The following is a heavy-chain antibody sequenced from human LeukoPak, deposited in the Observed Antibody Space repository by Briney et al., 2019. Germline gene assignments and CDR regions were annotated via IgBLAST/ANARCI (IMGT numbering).Heavy chain of an antibody. V-gene: IGHV4-39*01. Sequence: SETLSLTCTVSGGSIRSSSYYCGWIRQPRGRGLVWVACIYQSGSTYYNPSPRSRVTISVDTSKHHFSLILSSVTAADTAVYYCAGHAPHENGNKRGFEYWGQGTLVTVSS. D-gene: IGHD2/OR15-2a*01. J-gene: IGHJ4*02. CDR1: GGSIRSSSYY. CDR3: AGHAPHENGNKRGFEY. CDR2: IYQSGST.